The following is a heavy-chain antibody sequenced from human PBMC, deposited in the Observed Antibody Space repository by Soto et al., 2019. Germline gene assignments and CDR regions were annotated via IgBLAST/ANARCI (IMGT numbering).Heavy chain of an antibody. D-gene: IGHD2-15*01. Sequence: QVQLVQCGGEVKKPGASVKVSCQASGYTFSDYAISWVRQAPGQGLEWMGWISASTRNTDQAQNFQGRVILTLDTSTNTAYMELRSLRSVDTAVYYCVRCYCSVGSCYACWHFDLWGRGTLVTVSS. CDR1: GYTFSDYA. V-gene: IGHV1-18*01. J-gene: IGHJ2*01. CDR3: VRCYCSVGSCYACWHFDL. CDR2: ISASTRNT.